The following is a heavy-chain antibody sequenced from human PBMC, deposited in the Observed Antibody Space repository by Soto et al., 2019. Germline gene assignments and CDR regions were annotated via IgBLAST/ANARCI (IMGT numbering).Heavy chain of an antibody. CDR1: GFTFSSYG. Sequence: QVQLVESGGGVVQPGRSLRLSCAASGFTFSSYGMHWVRQAPGKGLEWVAVISYDGSNKYYADSVKGRFTISRDNSKNTLYLQMNRLRAEDTAVYYCAKENQPTYYYYYGMDVWGQGTTVTVSS. D-gene: IGHD2-2*01. V-gene: IGHV3-30*18. CDR3: AKENQPTYYYYYGMDV. J-gene: IGHJ6*02. CDR2: ISYDGSNK.